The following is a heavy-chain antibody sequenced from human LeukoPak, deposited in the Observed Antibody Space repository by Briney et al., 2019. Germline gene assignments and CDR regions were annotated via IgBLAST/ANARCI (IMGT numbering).Heavy chain of an antibody. Sequence: GESLKISCKGSGYSFTSYWIGWVRQMPGKGLEWMGIIYPGDSDTRYSPSFQGQVTISADKSISTAYLQWSSLKASDTAMYYCARHYPGARPAYYYMDVWGKGTTVTVSS. J-gene: IGHJ6*03. V-gene: IGHV5-51*01. D-gene: IGHD6-6*01. CDR2: IYPGDSDT. CDR3: ARHYPGARPAYYYMDV. CDR1: GYSFTSYW.